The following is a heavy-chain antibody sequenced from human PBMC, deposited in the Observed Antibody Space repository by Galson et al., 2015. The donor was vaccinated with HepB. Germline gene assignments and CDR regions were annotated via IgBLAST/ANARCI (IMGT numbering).Heavy chain of an antibody. J-gene: IGHJ4*02. CDR1: GGSISSYY. CDR3: ASMGKWELDFDY. D-gene: IGHD1-26*01. Sequence: SETLSLTCTVSGGSISSYYWSWIRQPPGKGLEWIGYIYYSGSTNYNPSLKSRVTISVDTSKNQFSLKLTSVTAADTAVYYCASMGKWELDFDYWGQGTLVTVSS. V-gene: IGHV4-59*01. CDR2: IYYSGST.